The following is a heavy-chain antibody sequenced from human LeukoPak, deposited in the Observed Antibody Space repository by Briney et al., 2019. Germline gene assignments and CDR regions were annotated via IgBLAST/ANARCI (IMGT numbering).Heavy chain of an antibody. CDR2: INHSGST. CDR3: ARASLDY. Sequence: GSLRLSCAASGFTFSSYAMHWVRQPPGKGLEWIGEINHSGSTNYNPSLKSRVTISVDTSKNQLSLKLRSVTAADTAVYYCARASLDYWGQGTLVTVSS. V-gene: IGHV4-34*01. J-gene: IGHJ4*02. CDR1: GFTFSSYA.